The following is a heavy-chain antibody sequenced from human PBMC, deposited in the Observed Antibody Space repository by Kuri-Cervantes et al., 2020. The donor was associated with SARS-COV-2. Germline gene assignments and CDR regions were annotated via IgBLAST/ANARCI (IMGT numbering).Heavy chain of an antibody. Sequence: ASVKVSCKASGYTFTGYYMHWVRQAPGQGLEWMGWINPNSGGTNYAQKFQGRVTMTRDTSISTAYMELSRLRSDDTAVYYCARVRYIVGATETYCFDYWGQGTLVTVSS. CDR2: INPNSGGT. CDR1: GYTFTGYY. CDR3: ARVRYIVGATETYCFDY. D-gene: IGHD1-26*01. V-gene: IGHV1-2*02. J-gene: IGHJ4*02.